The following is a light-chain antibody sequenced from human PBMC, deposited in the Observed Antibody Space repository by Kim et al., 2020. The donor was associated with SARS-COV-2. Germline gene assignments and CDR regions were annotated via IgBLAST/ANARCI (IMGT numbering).Light chain of an antibody. J-gene: IGLJ2*01. Sequence: SSELTQDPAVSAALGQTVRITCQGDSLRSYYASWYQQKPGQAPVLVIYGRNNRPSGIPDRFSGSTSGNTASLTITGAQAEDEADYYCKSRDSSGNVVFGGGTQLTVL. V-gene: IGLV3-19*01. CDR2: GRN. CDR3: KSRDSSGNVV. CDR1: SLRSYY.